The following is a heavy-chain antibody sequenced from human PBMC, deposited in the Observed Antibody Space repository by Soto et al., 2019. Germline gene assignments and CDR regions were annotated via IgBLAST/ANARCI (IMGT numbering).Heavy chain of an antibody. V-gene: IGHV1-46*01. Sequence: ASVKVSCKASGYTFTSYYMHWVRHAPGQGLEWMGIINPSGGSTSYAQKFQGWVTMTRDTSISTAYMELSRLRSDDTAVYYCATGGRYPDPLLPGFWGQGTLVTVSS. CDR1: GYTFTSYY. J-gene: IGHJ4*02. D-gene: IGHD3-16*02. CDR2: INPSGGST. CDR3: ATGGRYPDPLLPGF.